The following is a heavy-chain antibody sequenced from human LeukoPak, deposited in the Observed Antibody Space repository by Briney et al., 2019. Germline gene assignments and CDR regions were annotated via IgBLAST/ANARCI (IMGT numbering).Heavy chain of an antibody. J-gene: IGHJ4*02. CDR3: ARDASKGDYSSGWGDY. CDR1: GFTFSSYG. V-gene: IGHV3-33*01. D-gene: IGHD6-19*01. Sequence: GGSLRLSCAASGFTFSSYGMHWVRQAPGKGLEWVAVIWYDGSNKYYADSVKGRFTISRDNSKNTLYLQMNSLRAEDTAVYYCARDASKGDYSSGWGDYWGQGTLVTVSS. CDR2: IWYDGSNK.